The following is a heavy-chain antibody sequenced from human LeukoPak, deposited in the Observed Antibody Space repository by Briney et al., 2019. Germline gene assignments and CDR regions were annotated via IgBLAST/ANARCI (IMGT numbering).Heavy chain of an antibody. J-gene: IGHJ4*02. Sequence: GASVKVSCKASGGTFSSYAISWVRQAPGQGLEWMGGVIPIFGTANYAQKFQGRVTITTDESTSTAYMELSSLRSEDTAVYYCERAGTDYGGNSDWGQGTLVTVSS. V-gene: IGHV1-69*05. CDR1: GGTFSSYA. CDR3: ERAGTDYGGNSD. CDR2: VIPIFGTA. D-gene: IGHD4-23*01.